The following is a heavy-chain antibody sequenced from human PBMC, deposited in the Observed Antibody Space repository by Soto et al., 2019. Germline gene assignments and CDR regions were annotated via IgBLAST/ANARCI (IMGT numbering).Heavy chain of an antibody. CDR3: ARGSTLPY. V-gene: IGHV4-59*01. Sequence: QVHLQESGPGLVKPSETLSLTCTVSGDSISNYYWSWIRQPPGKGLEWIGYVYYTGSTQYDPALTSCVTISVDTSKTQFCLKLTSVTAAATAVYYCARGSTLPYWGQGTLVTVSS. J-gene: IGHJ4*02. CDR1: GDSISNYY. CDR2: VYYTGST.